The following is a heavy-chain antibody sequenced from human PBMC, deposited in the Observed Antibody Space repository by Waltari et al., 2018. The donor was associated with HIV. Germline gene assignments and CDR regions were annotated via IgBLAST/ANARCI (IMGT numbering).Heavy chain of an antibody. Sequence: QVQLQESGPGLVNPSETLSLTCTVSGGSISSYSWSWLRQPAGKGLEWIGRIYTSGSTNYNPSLKSRVTMSVDTSKNQFSLKLSSVTAADTAVYYCARDPLGATNAFDIWGQGTMVTVSS. V-gene: IGHV4-4*07. CDR1: GGSISSYS. CDR3: ARDPLGATNAFDI. CDR2: IYTSGST. D-gene: IGHD1-26*01. J-gene: IGHJ3*02.